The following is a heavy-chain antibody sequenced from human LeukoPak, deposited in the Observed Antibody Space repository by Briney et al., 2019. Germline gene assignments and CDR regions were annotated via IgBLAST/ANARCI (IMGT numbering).Heavy chain of an antibody. CDR1: GFTFNSYG. V-gene: IGHV3-33*01. CDR2: IWYDGSNK. CDR3: ARDPGDYDFWSGPGADY. D-gene: IGHD3-3*01. J-gene: IGHJ4*02. Sequence: GGSLRLSCAASGFTFNSYGMHWVRQAPGKGLEWVAVIWYDGSNKYYADSVKGRFTISRDNSKNTLYLQMNSLRAEDTAVYYCARDPGDYDFWSGPGADYWGQGTLVTVSS.